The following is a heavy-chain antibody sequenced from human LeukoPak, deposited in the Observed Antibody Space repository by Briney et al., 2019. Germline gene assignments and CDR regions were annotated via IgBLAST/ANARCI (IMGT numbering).Heavy chain of an antibody. J-gene: IGHJ4*02. Sequence: GGSLRLSCAASGFTFSSYWMSWVRQAPGKGLEWVANIKQDGSEKYYVDSVKGRFTISRDNAKNSLYLQMNSLRAEDTAVYYCARVGQLLHYYFDYWGQGTLVTVSS. CDR2: IKQDGSEK. CDR3: ARVGQLLHYYFDY. V-gene: IGHV3-7*03. CDR1: GFTFSSYW. D-gene: IGHD2-2*01.